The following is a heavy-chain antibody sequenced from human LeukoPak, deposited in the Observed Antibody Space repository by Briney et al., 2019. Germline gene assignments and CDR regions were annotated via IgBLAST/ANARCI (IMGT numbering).Heavy chain of an antibody. CDR3: ARALSWTTESYYYMDV. V-gene: IGHV1-8*01. Sequence: ASVKVSCKASGYTFTSYDMNWVRQATGQRLECMGWMNPNSGNTGYAQKFQGRVTMTKNTSITTAYMELSSLRSEATAVYYCARALSWTTESYYYMDVWGKGTTVTVSS. D-gene: IGHD3/OR15-3a*01. CDR1: GYTFTSYD. CDR2: MNPNSGNT. J-gene: IGHJ6*03.